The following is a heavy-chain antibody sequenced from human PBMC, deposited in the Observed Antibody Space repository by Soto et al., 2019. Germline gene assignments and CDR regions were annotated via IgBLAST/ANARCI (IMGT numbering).Heavy chain of an antibody. CDR3: ARVPDR. D-gene: IGHD2-2*01. CDR2: IYNTGST. CDR1: GGSFTNYY. Sequence: SETLSLTCTVSGGSFTNYYWSWIRQPPGRGLEWIGYIYNTGSTNYNPSLKSRVTISVDTSKNQFSLKLSSVTAADTAVYYCARVPDRWGQGTLVTVSS. V-gene: IGHV4-59*12. J-gene: IGHJ5*02.